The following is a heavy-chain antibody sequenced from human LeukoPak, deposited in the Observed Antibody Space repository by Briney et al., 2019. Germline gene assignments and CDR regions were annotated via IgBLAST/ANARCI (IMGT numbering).Heavy chain of an antibody. CDR1: GLTFSRYA. D-gene: IGHD3-9*01. Sequence: GGSLRLSCAASGLTFSRYAMSWVRQAPGKGLEWVSVISGSGGLTYYADSVKGRFTISRDNSKNTLYLQMNSLRAEDTAVYYCAKDNYDILSGYMATGGVGNDYWGQGTLVTVSS. CDR2: ISGSGGLT. CDR3: AKDNYDILSGYMATGGVGNDY. J-gene: IGHJ4*02. V-gene: IGHV3-23*01.